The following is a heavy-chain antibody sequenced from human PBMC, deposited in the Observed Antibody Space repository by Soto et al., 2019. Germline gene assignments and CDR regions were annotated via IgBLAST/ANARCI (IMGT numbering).Heavy chain of an antibody. CDR1: GFTFSSYA. CDR3: ARGYMDYDSSGYYSHYYYYGMDV. CDR2: ISYDGSNK. J-gene: IGHJ6*02. D-gene: IGHD3-22*01. V-gene: IGHV3-30-3*01. Sequence: LRLSCAASGFTFSSYAMHWVRQAPGEGLEWVAVISYDGSNKYYADSVKGRFTISRDNSKNTLYLQMNSLRAEDTAVYYCARGYMDYDSSGYYSHYYYYGMDVWGQGTTVTVSS.